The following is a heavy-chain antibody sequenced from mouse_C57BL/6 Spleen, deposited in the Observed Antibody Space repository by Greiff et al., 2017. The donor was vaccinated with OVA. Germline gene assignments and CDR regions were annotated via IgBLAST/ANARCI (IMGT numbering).Heavy chain of an antibody. CDR1: GFTFSSSA. V-gene: IGHV5-9-1*02. D-gene: IGHD2-1*01. CDR2: ISSGGDYI. J-gene: IGHJ3*01. Sequence: EVQLMESGAGLVKPGGSLKLSCAASGFTFSSSAMSWVRQTPEKRLEWVAYISSGGDYIYYADTVKGRFTISRDNARNTLYLQLSSLTSEDTAVYYCTRKSYGNYPIAYWGQGTLVTVSA. CDR3: TRKSYGNYPIAY.